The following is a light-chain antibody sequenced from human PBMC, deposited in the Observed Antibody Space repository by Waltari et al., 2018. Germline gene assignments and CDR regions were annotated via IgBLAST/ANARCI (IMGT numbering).Light chain of an antibody. CDR2: EDN. J-gene: IGLJ3*02. V-gene: IGLV1-51*01. Sequence: QFVLTQAPSVSAAPGQTVTISCSGTTPNIGTNYVSWYQQLPGAAPKIVIYEDNRRPSGIPDRFSGSKSGASATLGITGLQTGDEADYYCGSWDSSLGIGVLGGGTRLTVL. CDR3: GSWDSSLGIGV. CDR1: TPNIGTNY.